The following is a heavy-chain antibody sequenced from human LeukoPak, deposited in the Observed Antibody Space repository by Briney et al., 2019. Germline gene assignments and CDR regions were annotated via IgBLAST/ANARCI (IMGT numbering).Heavy chain of an antibody. CDR3: AKLRPGFIFFFDY. D-gene: IGHD3-3*02. V-gene: IGHV3-23*01. Sequence: HPGGSLRLSCAASGFTFSGYAMSWVRQAPGKGLEWVSAISGSGGSTYYADSVQGRFTISRDTSKNTLYLQMNSLSAEDTAIYYCAKLRPGFIFFFDYWGQGTLVTVSS. CDR2: ISGSGGST. CDR1: GFTFSGYA. J-gene: IGHJ4*02.